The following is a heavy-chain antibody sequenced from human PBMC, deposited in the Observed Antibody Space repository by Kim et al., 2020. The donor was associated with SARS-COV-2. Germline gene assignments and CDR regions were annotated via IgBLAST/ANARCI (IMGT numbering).Heavy chain of an antibody. J-gene: IGHJ4*02. Sequence: DPVEGRLTISRENSKNTLYLQMNSLGAEDTAVYYCAKNRYGDYGLDYWGQGTLVTVSS. V-gene: IGHV3-23*01. D-gene: IGHD4-17*01. CDR3: AKNRYGDYGLDY.